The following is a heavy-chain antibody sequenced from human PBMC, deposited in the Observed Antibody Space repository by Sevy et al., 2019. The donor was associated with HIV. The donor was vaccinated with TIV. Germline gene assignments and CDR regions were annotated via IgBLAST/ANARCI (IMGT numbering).Heavy chain of an antibody. CDR3: IRSRQLGYTAMVPDY. CDR1: GFNLDDYA. CDR2: MRSKAFAGTT. J-gene: IGHJ4*02. D-gene: IGHD5-18*01. V-gene: IGHV3-49*04. Sequence: GGSLRLSCSTSGFNLDDYAMSWVRQSPGKGLEWVGLMRSKAFAGTTEYAASVKGRFTISTDDSKASAHLQMNSLRAEDTGVYYCIRSRQLGYTAMVPDYWGQGTLVTVSS.